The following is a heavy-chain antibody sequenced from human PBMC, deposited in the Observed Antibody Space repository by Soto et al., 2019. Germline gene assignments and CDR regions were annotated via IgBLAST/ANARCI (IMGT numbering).Heavy chain of an antibody. J-gene: IGHJ3*02. CDR3: ACDYRAYERHHRFDN. V-gene: IGHV1-46*03. CDR1: GDTFSRHY. D-gene: IGHD5-12*01. Sequence: QEQLVQSGAEVKKPGASVTISCKASGDTFSRHYIHWVRQAPGQGLEWMGVINPTGASTSYAQKFQGRVNVTRDTSTSTISMELRSLRSEDTAVYFCACDYRAYERHHRFDNWGQGTMVTVSS. CDR2: INPTGAST.